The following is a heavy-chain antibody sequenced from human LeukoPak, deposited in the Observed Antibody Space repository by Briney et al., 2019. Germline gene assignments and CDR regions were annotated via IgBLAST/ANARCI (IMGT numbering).Heavy chain of an antibody. CDR3: ASAGHYDFWIGYDAPLDY. Sequence: ASVKVSCKASGYTFTGYYMYCVPQAPGQGLEWMGWINPTSGGPNYAQQFQGRVTFTRDPSISIAYMELSRLRSDDTAVYYCASAGHYDFWIGYDAPLDYWGQGTLVTVSS. J-gene: IGHJ4*02. V-gene: IGHV1-2*02. CDR1: GYTFTGYY. D-gene: IGHD3-3*01. CDR2: INPTSGGP.